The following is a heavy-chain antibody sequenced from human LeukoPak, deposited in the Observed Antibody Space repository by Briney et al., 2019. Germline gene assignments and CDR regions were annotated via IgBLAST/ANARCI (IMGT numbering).Heavy chain of an antibody. Sequence: ASVKVSCKVSGYTLTELSMHWVRQAPGKGLEWMGGFDPEDGETIYAQKFQGRVTMTTDTSTSTAYMELRSLRSDDTAVYYCARDGRLELPAFDIWGQGTMVTVSS. J-gene: IGHJ3*02. V-gene: IGHV1-24*01. CDR1: GYTLTELS. CDR3: ARDGRLELPAFDI. D-gene: IGHD1-7*01. CDR2: FDPEDGET.